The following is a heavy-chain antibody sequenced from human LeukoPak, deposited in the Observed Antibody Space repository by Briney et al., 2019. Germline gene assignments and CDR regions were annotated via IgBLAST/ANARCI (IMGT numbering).Heavy chain of an antibody. V-gene: IGHV3-53*01. CDR3: ARDIPDSTYEY. CDR2: IYNGGRT. CDR1: GFIVSSNY. J-gene: IGHJ4*02. Sequence: GGSLRLSCVASGFIVSSNYVSWVRQVPGKGLEWVSIIYNGGRTHYADSVKGRFTVSGDNSEDTLYLQMNSLRAEDTAVYYCARDIPDSTYEYWGQGTLVTVSS. D-gene: IGHD2/OR15-2a*01.